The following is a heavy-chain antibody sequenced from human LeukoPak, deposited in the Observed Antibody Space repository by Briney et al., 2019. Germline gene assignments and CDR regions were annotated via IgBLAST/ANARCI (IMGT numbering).Heavy chain of an antibody. CDR3: ARLGLYSSSSGYFDY. Sequence: GGSLRLSCAASGFTVSSNYMSWVRQAPGKGLEWVSVIYSGGSTYYADSVKGRFTISRDNSKNTLYLQMNSLRAEDTAVYYCARLGLYSSSSGYFDYWGQGTLVTVSP. J-gene: IGHJ4*02. V-gene: IGHV3-53*01. D-gene: IGHD6-6*01. CDR2: IYSGGST. CDR1: GFTVSSNY.